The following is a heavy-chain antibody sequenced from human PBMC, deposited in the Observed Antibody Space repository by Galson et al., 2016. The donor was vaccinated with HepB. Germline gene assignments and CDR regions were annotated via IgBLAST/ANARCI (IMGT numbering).Heavy chain of an antibody. Sequence: SVKVSCKASGYTFTSYDINWVRQATGQGLEWMGWMNPNSVNNAYAQRFQGRVTMTRDTSIGTAYMELSSLRSEDTAVYYCARGRMLGSGSYLYYTMDVWGKGTTVTVSS. CDR3: ARGRMLGSGSYLYYTMDV. CDR1: GYTFTSYD. CDR2: MNPNSVNN. V-gene: IGHV1-8*01. D-gene: IGHD3-10*01. J-gene: IGHJ6*04.